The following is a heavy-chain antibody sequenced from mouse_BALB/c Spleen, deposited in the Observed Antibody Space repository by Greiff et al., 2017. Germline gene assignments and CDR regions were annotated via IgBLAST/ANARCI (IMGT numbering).Heavy chain of an antibody. CDR1: GYSITSDYA. CDR3: ARENWGFDY. CDR2: ISYSGST. J-gene: IGHJ2*01. Sequence: EVKLVESGPGLVKPSQSLSLTCTVTGYSITSDYAWNWIRQFPGIKLEWMGYISYSGSTSYNPSLKSRISITRDTSKNQFFLQLNSVTTEDTATYYCARENWGFDYWGQGTTLTVSS. V-gene: IGHV3-2*02. D-gene: IGHD4-1*01.